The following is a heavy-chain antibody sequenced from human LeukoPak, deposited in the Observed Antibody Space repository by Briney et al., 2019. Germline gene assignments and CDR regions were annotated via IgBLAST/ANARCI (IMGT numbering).Heavy chain of an antibody. J-gene: IGHJ4*02. CDR3: ARQSSGYFSTMGY. CDR1: GYSFSSFW. V-gene: IGHV5-51*01. CDR2: IYPGDSDT. D-gene: IGHD3-22*01. Sequence: GESLKISCKGSGYSFSSFWIGWVRQKPGKGLEWMGIIYPGDSDTRYSPSFQGQVTISADKSISTAYLQWSSLKASDTAMYYCARQSSGYFSTMGYWGQGTLVTVSS.